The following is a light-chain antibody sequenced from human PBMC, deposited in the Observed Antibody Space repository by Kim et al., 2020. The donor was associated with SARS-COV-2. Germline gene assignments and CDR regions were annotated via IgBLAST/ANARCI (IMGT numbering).Light chain of an antibody. CDR2: GAS. CDR3: QQFNTYPYT. J-gene: IGKJ2*01. Sequence: SAYVGERVTSTCRAGKGISDALAWCQQKPGRPPKPLISGASSLESGVPLRFSGSGSGTDFTLTISSLQPEDFATYYCQQFNTYPYTFGQGTKLEI. CDR1: KGISDA. V-gene: IGKV1-13*02.